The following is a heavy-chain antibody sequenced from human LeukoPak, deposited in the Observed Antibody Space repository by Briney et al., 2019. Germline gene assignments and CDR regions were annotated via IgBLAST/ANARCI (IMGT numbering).Heavy chain of an antibody. CDR3: ARQGMVRGVGY. D-gene: IGHD3-10*01. V-gene: IGHV4-39*01. CDR2: IYYSGST. CDR1: GGSISSSSYY. Sequence: SETLSLTCTVSGGSISSSSYYWGWIRQPPGKGLEWIGSIYYSGSTYYNPSLKSRVTISVDTSKNQFSLKLSSVTAADTAVYYCARQGMVRGVGYWGQGTLVTVS. J-gene: IGHJ4*02.